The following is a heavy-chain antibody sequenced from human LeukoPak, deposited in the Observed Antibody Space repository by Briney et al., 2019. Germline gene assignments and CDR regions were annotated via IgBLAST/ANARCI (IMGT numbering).Heavy chain of an antibody. Sequence: GGSLRLSCAASGFTFSSHVMNWVRQAPGKGLEWVSTISGSGDRAYHADSVKGRFTISRDNSKSTLYLQMNSLRAEDTAVYYCARRVTGGNAWGDFDIWGQGTMVTVS. J-gene: IGHJ3*02. CDR2: ISGSGDRA. CDR1: GFTFSSHV. CDR3: ARRVTGGNAWGDFDI. D-gene: IGHD3-16*01. V-gene: IGHV3-23*01.